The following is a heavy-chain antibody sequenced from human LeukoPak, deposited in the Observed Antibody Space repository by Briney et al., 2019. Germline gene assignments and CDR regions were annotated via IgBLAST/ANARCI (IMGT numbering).Heavy chain of an antibody. D-gene: IGHD4-17*01. CDR3: VRESYGDYHFDY. CDR2: IWFDGNNK. J-gene: IGHJ4*02. CDR1: GYTFSTYG. Sequence: GGSLRLSCAASGYTFSTYGMHWVRQAPGKGLEWVALIWFDGNNKYYADSVKGRFTISRDNSKNTLYLQMNSLRVEDTAVYYCVRESYGDYHFDYWGQGTLVTVSS. V-gene: IGHV3-33*01.